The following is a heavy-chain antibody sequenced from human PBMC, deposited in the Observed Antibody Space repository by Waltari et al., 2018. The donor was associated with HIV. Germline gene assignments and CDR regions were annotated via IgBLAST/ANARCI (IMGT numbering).Heavy chain of an antibody. J-gene: IGHJ6*02. Sequence: EVQLVESGGDLIQPGGSLRLSCAASGFTVSSNFMSWVRQAPGKGLGWVAVTYSGGSTYYANSVQGRFTVSRDISKNTLYLQMSGLRGDDTAVYYCARAVVPGRIPHYYYAMDVWGQGTTVTVSS. D-gene: IGHD2-2*02. CDR3: ARAVVPGRIPHYYYAMDV. V-gene: IGHV3-53*01. CDR2: TYSGGST. CDR1: GFTVSSNF.